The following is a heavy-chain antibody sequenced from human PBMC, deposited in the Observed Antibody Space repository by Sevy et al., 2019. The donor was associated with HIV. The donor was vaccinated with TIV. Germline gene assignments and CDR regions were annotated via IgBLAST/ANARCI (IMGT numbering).Heavy chain of an antibody. J-gene: IGHJ4*02. Sequence: GGSLRLSCEVSGFTVSSKFMSWVRQAPGKGLEWVSVLQSGGSTHYADSVKGRFTISRDNSKNTLYLLMNNLRPEDTATYYCTRSLAAGFFVTFDHWGQRAPVTVSS. D-gene: IGHD2-21*02. CDR1: GFTVSSKF. CDR3: TRSLAAGFFVTFDH. CDR2: LQSGGST. V-gene: IGHV3-53*01.